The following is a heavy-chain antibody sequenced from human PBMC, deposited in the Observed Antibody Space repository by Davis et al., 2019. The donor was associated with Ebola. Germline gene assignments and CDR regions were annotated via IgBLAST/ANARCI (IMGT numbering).Heavy chain of an antibody. CDR1: GFTFSDYY. CDR3: AKTSEPQSVHNSAFYGMDV. J-gene: IGHJ6*02. CDR2: ISGSGAAK. D-gene: IGHD1-1*01. Sequence: GESLKISCAASGFTFSDYYMSWIRQAPGKGLEWVSTISGSGAAKFYADSVKGRFTISRDNSKNTLTLQVASLKVEDTAVYYCAKTSEPQSVHNSAFYGMDVWGQGTAVTVSS. V-gene: IGHV3-23*01.